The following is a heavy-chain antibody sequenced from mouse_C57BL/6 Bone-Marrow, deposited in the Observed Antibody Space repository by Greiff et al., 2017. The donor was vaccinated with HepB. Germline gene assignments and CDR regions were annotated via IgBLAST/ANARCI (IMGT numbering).Heavy chain of an antibody. Sequence: QVQLQQSGAELARPGASVKLSCKASGYTFTSYGISWVKQRTGQGLEWIGEINPRSGNTYYNEKFKGKATLTADKSSSTAYMELRSLTSEDSAVYFCARDDGYYLYAMDYWGQGTSVTVSS. CDR2: INPRSGNT. CDR3: ARDDGYYLYAMDY. J-gene: IGHJ4*01. CDR1: GYTFTSYG. V-gene: IGHV1-81*01. D-gene: IGHD2-3*01.